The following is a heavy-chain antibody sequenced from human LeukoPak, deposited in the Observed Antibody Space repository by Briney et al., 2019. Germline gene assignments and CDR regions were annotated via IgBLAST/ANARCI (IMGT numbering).Heavy chain of an antibody. Sequence: SETLSLTCTVSGGSISSGGYYWSWIRQHPGKGLEWIGYIYYSGSTYYNPSLKSRVTKSADTSKNQFSLKLCSVTAADTAVYYCATYGRSSKGYWGQGTLVTVSS. CDR3: ATYGRSSKGY. D-gene: IGHD6-6*01. J-gene: IGHJ4*02. V-gene: IGHV4-31*03. CDR2: IYYSGST. CDR1: GGSISSGGYY.